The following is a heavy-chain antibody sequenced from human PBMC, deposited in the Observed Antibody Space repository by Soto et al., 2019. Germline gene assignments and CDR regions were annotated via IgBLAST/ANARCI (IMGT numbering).Heavy chain of an antibody. J-gene: IGHJ4*02. Sequence: QLQLQESGPGLVKPSETLSLSCTVSGGSISSSSYYWGWIRQPPGKGLEWIGSIYYRGNTYYNPSLKRRVTISVDTSKSEFALKLSSGTAADTAVYYCARRIRHSGGGVDYCGQGTLVTVSS. CDR3: ARRIRHSGGGVDY. D-gene: IGHD3-10*01. V-gene: IGHV4-39*01. CDR1: GGSISSSSYY. CDR2: IYYRGNT.